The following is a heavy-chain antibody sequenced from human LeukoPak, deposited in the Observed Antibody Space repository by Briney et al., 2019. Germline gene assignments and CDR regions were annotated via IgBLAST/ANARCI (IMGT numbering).Heavy chain of an antibody. J-gene: IGHJ6*02. Sequence: GGSLRLSCAASGFPFSSYAMSWVRQAPGKGLEWVSAISGSGDSTYYADSVKGRFTISRDSSQNTLYLQMNSLRAEDTALYYCAKANSNQYYYFCGMDVWGQGTTVTVSS. CDR3: AKANSNQYYYFCGMDV. D-gene: IGHD4-11*01. CDR1: GFPFSSYA. CDR2: ISGSGDST. V-gene: IGHV3-23*01.